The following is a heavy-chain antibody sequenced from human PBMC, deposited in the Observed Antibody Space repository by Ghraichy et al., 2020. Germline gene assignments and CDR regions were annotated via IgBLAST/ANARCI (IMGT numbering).Heavy chain of an antibody. D-gene: IGHD2-21*02. Sequence: GGSLRLSCAASGFTFSSYDMHWVRQATGKGLEWVSAIGTAGDPYYPGSVKGRFTISRENAKNSLYLQMNSLRAGDTAVYYCTRAYRGDCGGDCYQPYYYYYGMDVWGQGTTVTVSS. V-gene: IGHV3-13*05. CDR1: GFTFSSYD. CDR3: TRAYRGDCGGDCYQPYYYYYGMDV. CDR2: IGTAGDP. J-gene: IGHJ6*02.